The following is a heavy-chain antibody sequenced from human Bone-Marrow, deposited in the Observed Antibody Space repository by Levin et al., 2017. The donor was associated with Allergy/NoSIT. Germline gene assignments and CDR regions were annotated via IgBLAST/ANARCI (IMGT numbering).Heavy chain of an antibody. J-gene: IGHJ4*02. D-gene: IGHD5-12*01. Sequence: GGSLRLSCAASGFTFRSYWMTWVRQAPGKGLEWVATIKPDGSEKYYVDSLKGRFTISRDNAKNALYLQMNSLGAEDTAVYYCARGGNIVFDYWGQGTLVTVSS. CDR1: GFTFRSYW. V-gene: IGHV3-7*03. CDR3: ARGGNIVFDY. CDR2: IKPDGSEK.